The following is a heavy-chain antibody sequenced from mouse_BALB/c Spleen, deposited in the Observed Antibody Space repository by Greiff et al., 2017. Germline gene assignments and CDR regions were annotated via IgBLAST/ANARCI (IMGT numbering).Heavy chain of an antibody. J-gene: IGHJ3*01. V-gene: IGHV1-54*01. CDR2: INPGSGGT. Sequence: QVQLQQSGAELVRPGTSVKVSCKASGYAFTNYLIEWVKQRPGQGLEWIGVINPGSGGTNYNEKFKGKATLTADKSSSTAYMQLSSLTSDDSAVYFCARRDGYGPRFAYWGQGTLSLSLQ. CDR1: GYAFTNYL. D-gene: IGHD2-2*01. CDR3: ARRDGYGPRFAY.